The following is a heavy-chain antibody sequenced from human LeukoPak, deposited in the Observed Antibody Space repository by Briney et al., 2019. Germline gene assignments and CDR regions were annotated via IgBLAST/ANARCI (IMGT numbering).Heavy chain of an antibody. Sequence: GGSLRLSCAASGFTFSTYSMNWVREAPGKGLEWVSAISSDSRYIYYADSVKGRFTTSRDNAKNSLYLQMNSLRAEDTAVYYCARSRWPEDYWGQGTLVTVSS. J-gene: IGHJ4*02. CDR2: ISSDSRYI. D-gene: IGHD4-23*01. CDR3: ARSRWPEDY. CDR1: GFTFSTYS. V-gene: IGHV3-21*01.